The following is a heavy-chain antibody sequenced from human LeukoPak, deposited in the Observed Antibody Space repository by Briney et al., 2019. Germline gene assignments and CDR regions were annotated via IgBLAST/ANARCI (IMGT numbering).Heavy chain of an antibody. CDR1: GFTFSSYA. J-gene: IGHJ4*02. V-gene: IGHV3-23*01. CDR3: ARPSPPGDGYNPSDH. CDR2: ITTNGAST. Sequence: GGSLRLSCAASGFTFSSYAMSWVRQAPGKGLEWVSAITTNGASTYYADSVMGRFTISRDNSKNTLSLQMNSLRVEDTAVYYCARPSPPGDGYNPSDHWGQGTLVTVSS. D-gene: IGHD5-24*01.